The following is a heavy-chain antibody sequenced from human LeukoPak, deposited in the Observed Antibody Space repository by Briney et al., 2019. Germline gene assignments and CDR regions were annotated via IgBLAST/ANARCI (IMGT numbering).Heavy chain of an antibody. CDR2: INHSGST. D-gene: IGHD2-2*01. V-gene: IGHV4-34*01. Sequence: PSETLSLTCTVSGGSISSYYWSWIRQPPGKGLEWIGEINHSGSTNYNPSLKSRVTISVDTSKNQFSLKLSSVTAADTAVYYCARAQTDCSSTSCLGYNWFDPWGQGTPVTVSS. J-gene: IGHJ5*02. CDR3: ARAQTDCSSTSCLGYNWFDP. CDR1: GGSISSYY.